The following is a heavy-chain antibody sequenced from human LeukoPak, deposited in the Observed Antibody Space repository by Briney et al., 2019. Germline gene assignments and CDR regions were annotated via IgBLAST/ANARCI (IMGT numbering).Heavy chain of an antibody. CDR1: GYTFTSYD. V-gene: IGHV1-2*02. CDR3: VRDSGILWSGALSAY. Sequence: ASVKVSCKASGYTFTSYDINWVRQATGQGLEWMGWIDPNSGGTNFARKFQDRVTMTRDTAIATAYIEVNRPTSDDTAVYYCVRDSGILWSGALSAYWGQGTLVTVSS. CDR2: IDPNSGGT. D-gene: IGHD3-10*01. J-gene: IGHJ4*02.